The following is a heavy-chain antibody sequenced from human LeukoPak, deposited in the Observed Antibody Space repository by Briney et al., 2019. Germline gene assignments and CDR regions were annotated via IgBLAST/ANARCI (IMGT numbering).Heavy chain of an antibody. Sequence: SETLSLTCTVSGGSISSYYWSWIRQPPGKGLEWIGYIYYSGSTNYNPSLKSRVTISVDTSKNQFSLKLSSVTAAGTAVYYCARQGGAYYFDYWGQGTLVTVSS. V-gene: IGHV4-59*08. CDR1: GGSISSYY. J-gene: IGHJ4*02. D-gene: IGHD1-26*01. CDR3: ARQGGAYYFDY. CDR2: IYYSGST.